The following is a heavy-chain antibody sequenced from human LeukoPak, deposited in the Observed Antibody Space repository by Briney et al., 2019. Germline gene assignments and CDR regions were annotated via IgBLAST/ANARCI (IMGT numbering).Heavy chain of an antibody. CDR2: IKNKTNGGTT. D-gene: IGHD1-26*01. Sequence: KSGGSLRLSCAASGFTFSNAYMSWVRQAPGKGLEWVGRIKNKTNGGTTDYAAPVKGRFTISRDDSKNTLYLQMNSLKTEDTAVYYCTTTIVGVTTWFDPWGQGTLVTVSS. J-gene: IGHJ5*02. V-gene: IGHV3-15*01. CDR1: GFTFSNAY. CDR3: TTTIVGVTTWFDP.